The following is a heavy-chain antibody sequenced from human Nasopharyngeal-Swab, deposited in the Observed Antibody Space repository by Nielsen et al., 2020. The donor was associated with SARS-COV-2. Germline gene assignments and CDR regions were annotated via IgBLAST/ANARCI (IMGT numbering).Heavy chain of an antibody. J-gene: IGHJ3*02. CDR3: AKDQPVADAFDI. CDR2: ISGSGGST. D-gene: IGHD6-19*01. CDR1: GFTFSSYA. Sequence: GGSLTLSCAASGFTFSSYAMSWVRQAPGKGLGWVSAISGSGGSTYYADSVKGRFTISRDNSKNKLYLQMNSLRAEDTAVYYCAKDQPVADAFDIWGQGTMVTVSS. V-gene: IGHV3-23*01.